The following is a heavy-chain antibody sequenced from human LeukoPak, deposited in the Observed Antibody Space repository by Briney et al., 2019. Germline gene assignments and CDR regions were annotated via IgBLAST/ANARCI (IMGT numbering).Heavy chain of an antibody. V-gene: IGHV3-23*01. J-gene: IGHJ4*02. D-gene: IGHD4-17*01. CDR1: GFTFSSYA. CDR3: EIDSGDPPFDY. Sequence: GGSLRLSCAASGFTFSSYAMSWVRQAPGKGLEWVSAISGSGGSTYYADSVKGRFTISRDNSKNTLYLQMNSLRAEDTAVYYCEIDSGDPPFDYWGQGTLVTVSS. CDR2: ISGSGGST.